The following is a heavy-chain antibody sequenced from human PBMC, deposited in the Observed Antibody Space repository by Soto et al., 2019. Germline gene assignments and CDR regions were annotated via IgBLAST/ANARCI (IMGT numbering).Heavy chain of an antibody. J-gene: IGHJ3*02. CDR3: AKDPDDIVVVVAANPEAFDI. D-gene: IGHD2-15*01. V-gene: IGHV3-23*01. CDR2: ISGSGGST. Sequence: GGSLRLSCAASVFTFSSYAMSWVRQAPGKGLEWVSAISGSGGSTYYADSVKGRLTISRDNSKNTLYLQMNSLRAEDTAVYYCAKDPDDIVVVVAANPEAFDIWGQGTMVTVSS. CDR1: VFTFSSYA.